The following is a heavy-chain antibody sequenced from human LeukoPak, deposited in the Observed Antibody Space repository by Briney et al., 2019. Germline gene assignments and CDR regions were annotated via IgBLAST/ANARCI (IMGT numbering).Heavy chain of an antibody. Sequence: GGSLRLSCAASGFTFDDYAMHWVRQAPGKGLEWVSGISWNSGSIGYADSVKGRFTISRDNAKNSLYLQMNSLRAEDTAFYYCAKSRSDYYYYGMDVWGQGTTVTVSS. V-gene: IGHV3-9*01. CDR3: AKSRSDYYYYGMDV. CDR1: GFTFDDYA. J-gene: IGHJ6*02. CDR2: ISWNSGSI.